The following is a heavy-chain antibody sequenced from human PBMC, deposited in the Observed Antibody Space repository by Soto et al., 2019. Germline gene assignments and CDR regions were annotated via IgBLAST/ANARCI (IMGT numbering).Heavy chain of an antibody. CDR1: GFTFSSYS. V-gene: IGHV3-48*02. CDR3: ARDGHWVRGVIQHFYYAMDV. CDR2: ISSSSGTI. D-gene: IGHD3-10*01. J-gene: IGHJ6*02. Sequence: GGSLRLSCTASGFTFSSYSMNWVRQAPGKGLEWVSYISSSSGTIYHADSVKGRFAISRDNAKNSLYLQMNSLRDEDAAVYFCARDGHWVRGVIQHFYYAMDVWGQGTTVTVSS.